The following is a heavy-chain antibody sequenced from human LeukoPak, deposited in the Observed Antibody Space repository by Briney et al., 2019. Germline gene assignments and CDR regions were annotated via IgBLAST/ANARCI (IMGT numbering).Heavy chain of an antibody. CDR1: GFTFSSYA. J-gene: IGHJ4*02. CDR2: MSGSGGST. CDR3: AKGLSATSMGIDY. Sequence: GGSLRLSCAASGFTFSSYAMSWVRQAPGKGLEWVSAMSGSGGSTYYADPVKGRFTISRDSSKNTLYLQMNSLRAEDTAVYYCAKGLSATSMGIDYWGQGTLVTVSS. V-gene: IGHV3-23*01. D-gene: IGHD4-17*01.